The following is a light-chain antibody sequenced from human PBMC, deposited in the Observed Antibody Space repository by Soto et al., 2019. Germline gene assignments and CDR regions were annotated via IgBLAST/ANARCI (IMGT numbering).Light chain of an antibody. J-gene: IGKJ3*01. CDR2: GAS. Sequence: EIVLTQSPGTLSLSPGERATLSCRASQSVSSSYLAWYQQQPGQAPRLLIYGASSRATVIPDRFSGSGSGTDFTLTISRLEPEDFAVYYCQQYGSSPVTFGPGTKVDIK. CDR3: QQYGSSPVT. CDR1: QSVSSSY. V-gene: IGKV3-20*01.